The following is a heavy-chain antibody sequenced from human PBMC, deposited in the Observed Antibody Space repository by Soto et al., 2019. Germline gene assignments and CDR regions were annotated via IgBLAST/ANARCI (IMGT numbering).Heavy chain of an antibody. CDR1: GFTFSSYA. D-gene: IGHD6-13*01. CDR3: AKDRPSGIAAAGTTDWFDP. J-gene: IGHJ5*02. Sequence: GGSLRLSCAASGFTFSSYAMSWVRQAPGKGLEWVSAISGSGGSTYYADSVKGRFTISRDNSKNTLYLQMNSLRAEDTAVYYCAKDRPSGIAAAGTTDWFDPWGQGTLVTVSS. V-gene: IGHV3-23*01. CDR2: ISGSGGST.